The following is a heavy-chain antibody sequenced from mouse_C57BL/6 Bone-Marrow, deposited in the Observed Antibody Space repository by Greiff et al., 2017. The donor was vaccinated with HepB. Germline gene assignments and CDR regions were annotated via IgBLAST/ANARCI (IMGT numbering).Heavy chain of an antibody. V-gene: IGHV6-6*01. CDR1: GFTFSDAW. CDR3: TRIITTVVATKDYFDY. J-gene: IGHJ2*01. CDR2: IRNKANNHAT. Sequence: EVMLVESGGGLVQPGGSMKLSCAASGFTFSDAWMDWVRQSPEKGLEWVAEIRNKANNHATYYAESVKGRFTISRDDSKSSVYLQMNSLRAEDTGIYYCTRIITTVVATKDYFDYWGQGTTRTVSS. D-gene: IGHD1-1*01.